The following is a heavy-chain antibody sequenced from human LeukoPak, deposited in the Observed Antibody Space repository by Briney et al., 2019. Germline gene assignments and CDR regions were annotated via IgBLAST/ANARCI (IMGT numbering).Heavy chain of an antibody. CDR2: IYYSGST. CDR3: ARGHYYHMDV. J-gene: IGHJ6*03. CDR1: GGSISSYY. Sequence: PSETLSLTCTVSGGSISSYYWSWIRQPPGRGLEWIGYIYYSGSTNYNPSLKSRVTISVDTSKNQFSLKLSSVTAADTAVYYCARGHYYHMDVWGKGTTVTVSS. V-gene: IGHV4-59*01.